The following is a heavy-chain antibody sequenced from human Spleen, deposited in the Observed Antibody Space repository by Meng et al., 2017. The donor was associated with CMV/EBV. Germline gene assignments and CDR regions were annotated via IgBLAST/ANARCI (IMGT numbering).Heavy chain of an antibody. CDR3: ARGSSSYFDF. Sequence: TCRVSGGSVTIGSYYWSWIRQPPGKGLEWLGYIYYTGSTSYNPSLKSRVTISLDTSKNQFSLRLSSVTAADTAVYYCARGSSSYFDFWGRGTLVTVSS. CDR2: IYYTGST. V-gene: IGHV4-61*01. D-gene: IGHD6-6*01. J-gene: IGHJ4*02. CDR1: GGSVTIGSYY.